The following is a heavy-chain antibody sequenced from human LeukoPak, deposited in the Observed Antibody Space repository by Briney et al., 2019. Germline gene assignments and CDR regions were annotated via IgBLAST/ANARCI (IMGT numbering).Heavy chain of an antibody. D-gene: IGHD3-10*01. CDR3: AKDRMPDPDYYGSGSYNYYYYYSMDV. CDR2: ISDSCGSI. J-gene: IGHJ6*02. V-gene: IGHV3-23*01. CDR1: GLILCKYV. Sequence: GGSLSLFCGVCGLILCKYVVIGVREARGRGLVGVSAISDSCGSIFCADSVQRPFTISTDNSKNTLYLHMTSLTAEDTPVYYCAKDRMPDPDYYGSGSYNYYYYYSMDVWGQGTTVTVSS.